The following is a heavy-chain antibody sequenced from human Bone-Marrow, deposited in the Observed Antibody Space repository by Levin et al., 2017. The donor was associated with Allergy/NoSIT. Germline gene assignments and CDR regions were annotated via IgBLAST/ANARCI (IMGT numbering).Heavy chain of an antibody. V-gene: IGHV3-9*01. CDR2: ISWNTGNV. CDR3: AKSGTNSGSSGAFDI. CDR1: GFTFASYA. J-gene: IGHJ3*02. D-gene: IGHD6-6*01. Sequence: QAGGSLRLSCSASGFTFASYAMHWVRQAPGRGLEWVSSISWNTGNVDYADSVKGRFTISRDNAKNALYLQLNSLRPEDTALYYCAKSGTNSGSSGAFDIWGQGTMVSVSS.